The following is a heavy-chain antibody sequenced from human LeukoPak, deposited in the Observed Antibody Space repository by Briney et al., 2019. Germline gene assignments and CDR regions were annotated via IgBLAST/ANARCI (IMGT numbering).Heavy chain of an antibody. CDR2: INPSGGST. CDR3: ARGAAAAGTTLNYYYYMDV. Sequence: ASVKVSCKASGYTFTSYYMHWVRQAPGQGLEWMGIINPSGGSTSYAQKFQGRVTMTRDMSTSTVYMELSSLRSEDTAVYYCARGAAAAGTTLNYYYYMDVWGKGTTVTVSS. J-gene: IGHJ6*03. CDR1: GYTFTSYY. D-gene: IGHD6-13*01. V-gene: IGHV1-46*01.